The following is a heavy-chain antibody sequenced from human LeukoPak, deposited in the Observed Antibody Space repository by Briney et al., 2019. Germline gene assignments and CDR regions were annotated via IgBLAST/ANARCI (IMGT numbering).Heavy chain of an antibody. D-gene: IGHD1-1*01. CDR1: GGSISSYY. J-gene: IGHJ4*02. CDR3: ARLGTHGSFDY. V-gene: IGHV4-59*01. Sequence: SETLSLTCTVSGGSISSYYWSWIRQPPGKGLEWIGYIYYSGSTNYNPSLKSRVTISVDTSKDQFSLKLSSVTAADTAVYYCARLGTHGSFDYWGQGTLVTVSS. CDR2: IYYSGST.